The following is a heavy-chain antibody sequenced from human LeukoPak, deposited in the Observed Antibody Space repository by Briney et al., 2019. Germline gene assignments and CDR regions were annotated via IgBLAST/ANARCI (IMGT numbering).Heavy chain of an antibody. J-gene: IGHJ3*02. V-gene: IGHV4-4*07. CDR3: ARVLMNYYDSSGYDAFDI. D-gene: IGHD3-22*01. CDR2: IYTSGSTNT. Sequence: SETLSLTCTVSGVSISGYYWSWIRQPAGKGLEWIGRIYTSGSTNTNYNPSLKSRVTMSVDTSKNQFSLKLSSVTAADTAVYYCARVLMNYYDSSGYDAFDIWGQGTMVTVSS. CDR1: GVSISGYY.